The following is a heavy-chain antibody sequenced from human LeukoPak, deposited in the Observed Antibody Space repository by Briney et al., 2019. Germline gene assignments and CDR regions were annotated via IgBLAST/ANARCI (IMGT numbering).Heavy chain of an antibody. CDR1: GFTFSGSD. J-gene: IGHJ4*02. CDR3: TEPDFDY. CDR2: IRSKANSYAT. Sequence: PGGSLKLSCAASGFTFSGSDMHWVRQASGKGLEWVGRIRSKANSYATAYAASVKGRFTISRDDSKNTAYLQMISLKTEDTAVYYCTEPDFDYWGQGTLVTVSS. V-gene: IGHV3-73*01.